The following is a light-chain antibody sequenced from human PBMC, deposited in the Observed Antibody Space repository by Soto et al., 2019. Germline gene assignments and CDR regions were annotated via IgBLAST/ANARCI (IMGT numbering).Light chain of an antibody. CDR1: SSNIGAAYD. J-gene: IGLJ3*02. CDR3: QSYASSLSGWV. Sequence: QSVLTQPPSVSGAPGQTVTISCTRSSSNIGAAYDVPWYQHLPGTAPKLLIYGNNNRPSGVPDRFSGSKSGTSASLAITGLQAEDEADYYCQSYASSLSGWVFGGGTKLTVL. CDR2: GNN. V-gene: IGLV1-40*01.